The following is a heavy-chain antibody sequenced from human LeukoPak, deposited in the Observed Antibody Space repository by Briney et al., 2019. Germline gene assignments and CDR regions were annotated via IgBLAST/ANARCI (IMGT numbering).Heavy chain of an antibody. V-gene: IGHV3-74*01. D-gene: IGHD2/OR15-2a*01. CDR2: INSDGSWT. CDR3: VSFYETY. CDR1: GNYW. Sequence: GGSLRLSCAASGNYWMHWVRQAPGKGLVWVSHINSDGSWTSYADSVKGRFTISKDNAKNTVYLQMNSLGAEDTADYYCVSFYETYWGRGTLVTVSS. J-gene: IGHJ4*02.